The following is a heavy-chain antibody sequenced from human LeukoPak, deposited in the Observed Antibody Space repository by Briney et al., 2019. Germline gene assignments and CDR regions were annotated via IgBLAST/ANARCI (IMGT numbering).Heavy chain of an antibody. D-gene: IGHD5-18*01. CDR1: GGSISSYY. J-gene: IGHJ4*02. CDR3: ARELGSGYSYGISDY. CDR2: IYYSGST. V-gene: IGHV4-59*01. Sequence: SETLSLTCTVSGGSISSYYWSWIRQPPGKGLEWIGYIYYSGSTNYNPSLKRRVTISVDTSKNQFSLKLSSVTAADTAVYYCARELGSGYSYGISDYWGQGTLVTVSS.